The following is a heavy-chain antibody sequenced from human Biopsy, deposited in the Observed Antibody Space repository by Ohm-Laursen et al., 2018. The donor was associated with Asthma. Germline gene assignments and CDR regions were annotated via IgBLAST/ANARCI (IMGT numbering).Heavy chain of an antibody. CDR2: ISVYNGNT. V-gene: IGHV1-18*01. D-gene: IGHD2-15*01. CDR3: ASPTYCSGSSCINNYYYALGV. J-gene: IGHJ6*02. Sequence: AASVKVSCKTSGYTFNSAGITWVRQAPGQGLEWMGWISVYNGNTEVAQKLQDRVTMITDTPTSTAYMELRSLRSDDTAVYYCASPTYCSGSSCINNYYYALGVWGQGTTVTVSS. CDR1: GYTFNSAG.